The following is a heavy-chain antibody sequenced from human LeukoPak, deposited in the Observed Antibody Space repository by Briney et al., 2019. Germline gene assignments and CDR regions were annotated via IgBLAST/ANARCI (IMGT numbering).Heavy chain of an antibody. J-gene: IGHJ1*01. Sequence: GGSLRLSCAASGFTFSSYAMHWVRQAPGKGLEWVAVISYDGSNKYYADSVKGRFTISRDNSKNTLYLQMNSLRAEDTAVYYCAGDLTPYGSGSYKGHFQHWGQGTLVTVSS. CDR1: GFTFSSYA. CDR3: AGDLTPYGSGSYKGHFQH. V-gene: IGHV3-30-3*01. D-gene: IGHD3-10*01. CDR2: ISYDGSNK.